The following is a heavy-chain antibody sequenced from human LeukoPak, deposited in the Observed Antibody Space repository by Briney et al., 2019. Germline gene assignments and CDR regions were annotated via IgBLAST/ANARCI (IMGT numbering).Heavy chain of an antibody. CDR3: AKGPGWLVQGRFDY. D-gene: IGHD6-19*01. CDR1: GLTFTSYA. Sequence: GGSLRLSCAASGLTFTSYAMSWVRQAPGKGLEWVSAISGSGGSTYYADSVKGRFTISRDNSKNTLYLQMNSLRAEDTAVYYCAKGPGWLVQGRFDYWGQGTLVTVSS. J-gene: IGHJ4*02. CDR2: ISGSGGST. V-gene: IGHV3-23*01.